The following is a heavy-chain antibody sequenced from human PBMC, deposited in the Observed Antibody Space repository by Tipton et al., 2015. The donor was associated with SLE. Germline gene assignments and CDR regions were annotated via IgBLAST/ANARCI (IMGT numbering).Heavy chain of an antibody. CDR1: GGSIGSSY. Sequence: TLSLTCTVSGGSIGSSYWCRIRQSPGKGLEWIGSIYYSGSTYYNPSLKSRVTISVDTSKNQFSLKLSSVTAADMAVYYCARGRWYFDLWGRGTLVTVSS. V-gene: IGHV4-39*07. J-gene: IGHJ2*01. CDR2: IYYSGST. CDR3: ARGRWYFDL.